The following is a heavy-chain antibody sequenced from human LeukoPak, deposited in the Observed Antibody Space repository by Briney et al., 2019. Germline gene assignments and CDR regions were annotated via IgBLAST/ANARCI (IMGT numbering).Heavy chain of an antibody. CDR2: ISGSGGST. CDR1: GFTFRSYA. J-gene: IGHJ6*03. D-gene: IGHD1-26*01. V-gene: IGHV3-23*01. Sequence: PGGSLRLSCAASGFTFRSYAMSWVRQAPGKGLEWVSAISGSGGSTYYADSVKGRFTISRDNSKNTLYLQMNSLRAEDTAVYYCARQWELSYYYMDVWGKGTTVTVSS. CDR3: ARQWELSYYYMDV.